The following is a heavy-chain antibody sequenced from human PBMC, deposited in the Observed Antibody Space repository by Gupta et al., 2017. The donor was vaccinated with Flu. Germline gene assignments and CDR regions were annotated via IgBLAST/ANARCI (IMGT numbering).Heavy chain of an antibody. D-gene: IGHD1-1*01. CDR3: CRDTTSGTDWLGP. CDR1: GYTFTDYY. V-gene: IGHV1-46*03. Sequence: ASGYTFTDYYIHWVRQAPGQGLEWMGLINPNWGSTSYAQKFRGRVTITRDTSTSTAYMEMSSLRSDDTGVYYCCRDTTSGTDWLGPWGRGTLVTVSS. J-gene: IGHJ5*02. CDR2: INPNWGST.